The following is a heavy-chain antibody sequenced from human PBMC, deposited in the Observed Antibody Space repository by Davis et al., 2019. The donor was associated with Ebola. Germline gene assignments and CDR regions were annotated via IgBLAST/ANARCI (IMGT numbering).Heavy chain of an antibody. V-gene: IGHV3-11*06. D-gene: IGHD2-2*01. CDR2: ISSSSSYT. Sequence: GESLKISCAASGFTFSDYYMSWIRQAPGKGLEWVSYISSSSSYTNYADSVKGRFTISRDNAKNSLYLQMNSLRAEDTAVYYCTSWVPAANFDYWGQGTLVTVSS. CDR3: TSWVPAANFDY. CDR1: GFTFSDYY. J-gene: IGHJ4*02.